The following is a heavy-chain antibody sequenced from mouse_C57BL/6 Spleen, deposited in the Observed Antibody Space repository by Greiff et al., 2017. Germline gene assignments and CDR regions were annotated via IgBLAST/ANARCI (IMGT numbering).Heavy chain of an antibody. CDR1: GFSLTSYG. Sequence: VQLQESGPGLVQPSQSLSITCTVSGFSLTSYGVHWVRQPPGKGLEWLGVIWSGGSTDYNAAFISRLSISKDNSKSQVFFKMNSLQADDTAIYYCATPSFAYWGQGTLVTVSA. CDR3: ATPSFAY. J-gene: IGHJ3*01. CDR2: IWSGGST. V-gene: IGHV2-4*01.